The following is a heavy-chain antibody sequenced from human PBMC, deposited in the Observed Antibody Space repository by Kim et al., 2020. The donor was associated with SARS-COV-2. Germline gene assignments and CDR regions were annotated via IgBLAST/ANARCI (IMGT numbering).Heavy chain of an antibody. J-gene: IGHJ4*02. Sequence: YADAVKGRFTISRDNSKNTLYLQMNSLRAEDTAVYYCAREGRYFDWSLSLWGQGTLVTVSS. V-gene: IGHV3-33*01. D-gene: IGHD3-9*01. CDR3: AREGRYFDWSLSL.